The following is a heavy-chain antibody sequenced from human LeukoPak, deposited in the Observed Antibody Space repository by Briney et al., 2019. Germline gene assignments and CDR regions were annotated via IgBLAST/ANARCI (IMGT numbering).Heavy chain of an antibody. J-gene: IGHJ4*02. CDR3: AKASGEYCSSTSCYGWDY. CDR1: GFTFSSYA. Sequence: GGSLRLSCAASGFTFSSYAMSWVRQAPGKGLEWVSSISGNGGSTYYADSVKGRFTISRDNSKNTLYLQMNSLRAEDTAVYYCAKASGEYCSSTSCYGWDYWGQGTLVTVSS. D-gene: IGHD2-2*01. V-gene: IGHV3-23*01. CDR2: ISGNGGST.